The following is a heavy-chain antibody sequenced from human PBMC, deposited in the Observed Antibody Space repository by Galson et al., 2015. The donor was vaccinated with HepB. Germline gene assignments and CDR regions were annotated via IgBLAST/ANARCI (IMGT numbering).Heavy chain of an antibody. D-gene: IGHD2-2*01. CDR3: ARGRMPYYFDY. V-gene: IGHV3-48*01. CDR2: ISSSSSTI. Sequence: SLRLSCAASGFTFSSYSMNWVRQAPGKGLEWVSYISSSSSTIYYADSVKGRFTISRDNAKNSLYLQMNSLRAEDTAVYYCARGRMPYYFDYWGQGTLVTVSS. J-gene: IGHJ4*02. CDR1: GFTFSSYS.